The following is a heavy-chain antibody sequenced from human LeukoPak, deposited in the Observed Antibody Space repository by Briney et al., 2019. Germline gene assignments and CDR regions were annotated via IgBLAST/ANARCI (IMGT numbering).Heavy chain of an antibody. CDR3: AKPGATSGDYSY. Sequence: GGSLRLSCAASGFTFSSYAMSWVRQAPGKGLEWVSAISGSADNTYYADSVKGRFTISRDNSKNTLYLQMNRLRAEDTAVYYCAKPGATSGDYSYRGQGTLVTVSS. CDR1: GFTFSSYA. J-gene: IGHJ4*02. D-gene: IGHD4-17*01. V-gene: IGHV3-23*01. CDR2: ISGSADNT.